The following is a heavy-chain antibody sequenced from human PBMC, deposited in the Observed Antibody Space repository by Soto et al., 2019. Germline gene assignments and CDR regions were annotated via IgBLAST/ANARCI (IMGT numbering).Heavy chain of an antibody. D-gene: IGHD3-16*01. CDR3: ARGLGDP. CDR1: GGSFRGYY. Sequence: SETLSLTCAVYGGSFRGYYWSWIRQPPGKGLEWIGEINHSGRTNYNPSLKSRVTISVDRSKNQFSLKLSSVTAADTAVYYCARGLGDPWGQGTLVTVSS. CDR2: INHSGRT. J-gene: IGHJ5*02. V-gene: IGHV4-34*01.